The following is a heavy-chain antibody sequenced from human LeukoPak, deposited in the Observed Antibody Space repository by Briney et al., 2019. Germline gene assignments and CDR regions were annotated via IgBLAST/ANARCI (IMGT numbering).Heavy chain of an antibody. V-gene: IGHV4-39*01. CDR1: GGPISSSSYY. D-gene: IGHD4-17*01. CDR3: ARLDDGDYSEYFQH. CDR2: IYYSGST. Sequence: SETLSLTCAVSGGPISSSSYYWGWIRQPPGKGLEWIGSIYYSGSTYYNPSLKSRVTISVDTSKNQFSLRLSSVIAADTAVYYCARLDDGDYSEYFQHWGQGTLVTVSS. J-gene: IGHJ1*01.